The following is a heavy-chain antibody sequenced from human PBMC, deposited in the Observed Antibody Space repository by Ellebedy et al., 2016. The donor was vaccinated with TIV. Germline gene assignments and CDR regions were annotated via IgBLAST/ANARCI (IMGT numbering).Heavy chain of an antibody. D-gene: IGHD3-10*01. V-gene: IGHV5-51*01. CDR1: GYSFTSYW. J-gene: IGHJ6*03. CDR3: AKHEHDKAGSRIERYFYYYMDV. CDR2: IYPGDPET. Sequence: GESLKISCKGSGYSFTSYWIGWVRQKPGNSLEWMGIIYPGDPETRYSPYFQGQVTISADKSISTAYLQWSSLKASDTTIYYCAKHEHDKAGSRIERYFYYYMDVWGKGTTVTVSS.